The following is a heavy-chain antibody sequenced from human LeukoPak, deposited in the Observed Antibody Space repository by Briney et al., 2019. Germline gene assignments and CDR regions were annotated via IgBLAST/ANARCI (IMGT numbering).Heavy chain of an antibody. CDR2: ISSSGSTI. Sequence: GGSLRLSCAASGFTFSDYYVSWIRQAPGKGLEWVSYISSSGSTIYYADSVKGRFTISRDNAKNSLYLQMNSLRAEDTAVYFCARAVTTHYFDYWGQGTLVTVSS. J-gene: IGHJ4*02. CDR3: ARAVTTHYFDY. V-gene: IGHV3-11*01. D-gene: IGHD4-17*01. CDR1: GFTFSDYY.